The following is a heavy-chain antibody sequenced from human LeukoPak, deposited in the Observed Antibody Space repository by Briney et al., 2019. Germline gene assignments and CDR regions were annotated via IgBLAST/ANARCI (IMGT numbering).Heavy chain of an antibody. Sequence: GGSLRLSCAAPGFAFSKDDFHWVRQAPGKGLEWGAAIGVTGDTYYADSVKGRFTISREDAANSLYLQMRSLGAGDTALYYCTKEFCGSRAACAGGSYYDFWGRGDLVTVSA. CDR3: TKEFCGSRAACAGGSYYDF. D-gene: IGHD2-15*01. CDR2: IGVTGDT. V-gene: IGHV3-13*01. J-gene: IGHJ2*01. CDR1: GFAFSKDD.